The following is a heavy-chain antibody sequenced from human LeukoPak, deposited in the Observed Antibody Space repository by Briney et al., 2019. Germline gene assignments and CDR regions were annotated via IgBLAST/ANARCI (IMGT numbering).Heavy chain of an antibody. V-gene: IGHV3-23*01. CDR3: AKEAGYSSSWFPYYFDY. D-gene: IGHD6-13*01. CDR1: GFTFSSYA. Sequence: GGSLRLSCAASGFTFSSYAMSWVRQDPGKGLEWVSAISGSGGSTYYADSVKGRFTISRDNSKNTLYLQMNSLRAEDTAVYYCAKEAGYSSSWFPYYFDYWGQGTLVTVSS. CDR2: ISGSGGST. J-gene: IGHJ4*02.